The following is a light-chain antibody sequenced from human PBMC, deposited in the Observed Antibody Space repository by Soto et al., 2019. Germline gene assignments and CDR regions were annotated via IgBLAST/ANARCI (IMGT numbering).Light chain of an antibody. CDR3: QQYNNWWT. CDR1: QSVISN. CDR2: GAS. V-gene: IGKV3D-15*01. Sequence: ETVLTQSPVTLSLSPGERATLSCWASQSVISNYLAWYQQRPGQPPRLLIYGASNRATGIPDRFSGSGSGTEFTLTISSLQSEDFAVYYCQQYNNWWTFGQGTKVDI. J-gene: IGKJ1*01.